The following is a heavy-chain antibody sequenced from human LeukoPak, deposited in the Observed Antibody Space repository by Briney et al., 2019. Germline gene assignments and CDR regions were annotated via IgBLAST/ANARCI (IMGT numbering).Heavy chain of an antibody. V-gene: IGHV4-39*01. J-gene: IGHJ4*02. CDR1: GGSISSSSYY. CDR3: ARQSAVAGFGFDY. Sequence: PSETLSLTCTVSGGSISSSSYYWGWIPPPPGKGLEWIGSIYYSGSTYYNPSLKSRVTISVDTSKNQFSLKLSSVTAADTAVYYCARQSAVAGFGFDYWGQGTLVTVSS. D-gene: IGHD6-19*01. CDR2: IYYSGST.